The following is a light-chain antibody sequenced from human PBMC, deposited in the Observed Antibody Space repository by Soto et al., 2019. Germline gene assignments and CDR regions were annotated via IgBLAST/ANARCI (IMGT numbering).Light chain of an antibody. CDR3: QQYNDWPRT. Sequence: EIVLTQSPGTLSLSPGERATLSCRASQSVSSSYLAWYQQKPGQAPRLLIYGASTRATGIPPRFSGSGSGTEFTLTISSLQSEDFAVYYCQQYNDWPRTFGQGTRLEIK. J-gene: IGKJ5*01. CDR2: GAS. CDR1: QSVSSSY. V-gene: IGKV3-15*01.